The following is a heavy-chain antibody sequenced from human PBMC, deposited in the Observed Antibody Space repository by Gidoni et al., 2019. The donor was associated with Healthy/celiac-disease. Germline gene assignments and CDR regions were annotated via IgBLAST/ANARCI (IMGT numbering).Heavy chain of an antibody. V-gene: IGHV3-30*03. CDR1: GFTLRSYG. CDR2: ISYDGSNK. D-gene: IGHD3-3*01. J-gene: IGHJ5*02. CDR3: AREMYDFWSGYYTSWFDP. Sequence: QVQLVESGGGVVQPGRSLRLSCAASGFTLRSYGMRWVRQAPGKGLEWVAVISYDGSNKYYADSVKGRFTISRDNSKNTLYLQMNSLRAEDTAVYYCAREMYDFWSGYYTSWFDPWGQGTLVTVSS.